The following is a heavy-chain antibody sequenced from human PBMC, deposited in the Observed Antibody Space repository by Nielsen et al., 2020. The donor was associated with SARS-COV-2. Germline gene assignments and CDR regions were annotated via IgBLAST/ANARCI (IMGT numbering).Heavy chain of an antibody. J-gene: IGHJ4*02. CDR2: ISSSGSTI. Sequence: GESLKISCAASGFTFSSYEMNWVRQAPGKGLEWVSYISSSGSTIYYADSVKGRFTISRDNSKNILLLQMNDLRTEDTATYYCARGRRDYHMLTGDFDSWGQGTLVTVSS. CDR3: ARGRRDYHMLTGDFDS. CDR1: GFTFSSYE. D-gene: IGHD3-9*01. V-gene: IGHV3-48*03.